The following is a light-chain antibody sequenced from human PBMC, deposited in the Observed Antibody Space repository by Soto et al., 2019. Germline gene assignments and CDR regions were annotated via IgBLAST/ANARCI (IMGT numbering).Light chain of an antibody. CDR2: DAS. Sequence: IVLTQSPGTLSLSPGERATLSCRASQSVSRYLAWYQQKPGQAPRLLIYDASNRATGIPARFSGSGSGTDFTLTISSLQPEDFAVYYCQQYNNWPWTFGQGTKVDIK. CDR3: QQYNNWPWT. CDR1: QSVSRY. V-gene: IGKV3-11*01. J-gene: IGKJ1*01.